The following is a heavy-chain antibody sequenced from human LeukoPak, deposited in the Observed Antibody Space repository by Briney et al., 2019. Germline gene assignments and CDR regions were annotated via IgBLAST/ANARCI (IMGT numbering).Heavy chain of an antibody. V-gene: IGHV4-4*07. CDR1: GGSISSYY. CDR3: ARDSYRYDSSGYYFDY. CDR2: IYTSGST. J-gene: IGHJ4*02. Sequence: SETLSLTCTVPGGSISSYYWSWIRQPAGKGLEWIGRIYTSGSTNYNPSLKSRVTMSVDTSKNQFSLKLSSVTAADTAVYYCARDSYRYDSSGYYFDYWGQGTLVTVSS. D-gene: IGHD3-22*01.